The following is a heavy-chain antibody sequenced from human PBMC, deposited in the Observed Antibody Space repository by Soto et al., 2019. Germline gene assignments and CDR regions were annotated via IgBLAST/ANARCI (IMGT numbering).Heavy chain of an antibody. D-gene: IGHD2-15*01. CDR2: IWYDGSNK. J-gene: IGHJ4*02. CDR3: ARDYSGGSSAPDY. V-gene: IGHV3-33*01. CDR1: GFTFSSYG. Sequence: GGSLRLSCAASGFTFSSYGMHWVRQAPGKGLEWVAVIWYDGSNKYYADSVKGRFTISRDNSKNTLYLQMNSLRAEDTAVYYCARDYSGGSSAPDYWGQGTLVTVSS.